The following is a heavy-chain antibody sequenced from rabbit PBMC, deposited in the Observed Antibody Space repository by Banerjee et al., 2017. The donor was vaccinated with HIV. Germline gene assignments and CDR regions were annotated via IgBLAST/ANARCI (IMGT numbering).Heavy chain of an antibody. D-gene: IGHD4-1*01. Sequence: QEQLVESGGGLVKPGASLTLTCTASGIDFSSYWMSWVRQAPGKGLEWIGCIRPSDGITYYASWAKGRFTISKTSSTTVTLQMTSLTAADTASYFCARDLAGVIGWNFNLWGPGTLVTVS. V-gene: IGHV1S45*01. CDR1: GIDFSSYW. CDR3: ARDLAGVIGWNFNL. J-gene: IGHJ4*01. CDR2: IRPSDGIT.